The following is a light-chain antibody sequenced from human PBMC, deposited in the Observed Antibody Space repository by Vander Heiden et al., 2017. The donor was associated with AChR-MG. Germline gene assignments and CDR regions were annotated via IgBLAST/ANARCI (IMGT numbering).Light chain of an antibody. CDR3: QQYDNSPPWT. Sequence: EIVLTQSPGTLSLSPGERATLSCRASQSVSSSYLAWYQQKPGQAPRLLISGASTRATGIPDRFSGSGSGTDFTLTISRLEPEDFAVYYCQQYDNSPPWTFGQGTKVEIK. CDR1: QSVSSSY. V-gene: IGKV3-20*01. J-gene: IGKJ1*01. CDR2: GAS.